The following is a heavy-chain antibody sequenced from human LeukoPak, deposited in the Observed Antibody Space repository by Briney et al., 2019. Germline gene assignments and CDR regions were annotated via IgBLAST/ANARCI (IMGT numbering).Heavy chain of an antibody. D-gene: IGHD1-26*01. V-gene: IGHV3-30*04. Sequence: GGSLRLSCAASGFTFNSYAIHWVRQAPGKGLEWVAVISYDGSKKFYAHSVKGRFTISRDNSKNTLYLHMNSLRAEDTAVYYCARDSPYSGNYSPIDYWGQGTLVTVSS. CDR3: ARDSPYSGNYSPIDY. CDR1: GFTFNSYA. J-gene: IGHJ4*02. CDR2: ISYDGSKK.